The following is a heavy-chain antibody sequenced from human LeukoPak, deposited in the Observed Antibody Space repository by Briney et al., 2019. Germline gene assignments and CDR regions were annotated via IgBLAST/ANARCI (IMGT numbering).Heavy chain of an antibody. J-gene: IGHJ4*02. V-gene: IGHV4-61*02. CDR2: IYTSGST. CDR1: GGSISSGSYY. CDR3: ARVQVSSWYRMVDY. D-gene: IGHD6-13*01. Sequence: SETLSLTCTVSGGSISSGSYYRSWIRQPAGKGLEWIGRIYTSGSTNSNPSLKSRVTISGDTSKNQFSLQLSSVTAADTAVYYCARVQVSSWYRMVDYWGQGTLVTVSS.